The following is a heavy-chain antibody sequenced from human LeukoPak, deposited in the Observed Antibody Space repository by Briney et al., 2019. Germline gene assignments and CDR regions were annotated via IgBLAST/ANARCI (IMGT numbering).Heavy chain of an antibody. J-gene: IGHJ2*01. Sequence: PSETLSLTCTVSGGSISSYYWSWLRQPAGKGLEWIGRIYTSGSTNYNPSLKSRVPMSVDTSKNQFSLKLSSVTAADTAVYYCARAYYYGPLGWYFDLWGRGTLVTVSS. CDR3: ARAYYYGPLGWYFDL. D-gene: IGHD3-10*01. CDR2: IYTSGST. V-gene: IGHV4-4*07. CDR1: GGSISSYY.